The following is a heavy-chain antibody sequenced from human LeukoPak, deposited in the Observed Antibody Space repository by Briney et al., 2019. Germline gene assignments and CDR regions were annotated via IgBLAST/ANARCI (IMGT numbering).Heavy chain of an antibody. D-gene: IGHD3-9*01. Sequence: GGSLRLSCAASGFTFSDYYMSWIRQAPGKGLEWVSYISSSGSTIYYADSVKGRFTISRDNAKNSLYLQMNSLRAEDTAVYYCARDGQLRYFDWLTPYYFDYWGQGTLVTVSS. CDR3: ARDGQLRYFDWLTPYYFDY. V-gene: IGHV3-11*01. J-gene: IGHJ4*02. CDR2: ISSSGSTI. CDR1: GFTFSDYY.